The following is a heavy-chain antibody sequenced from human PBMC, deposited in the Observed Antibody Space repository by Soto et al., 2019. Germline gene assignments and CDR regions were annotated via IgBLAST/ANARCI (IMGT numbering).Heavy chain of an antibody. CDR2: IIPIFGTA. J-gene: IGHJ4*02. V-gene: IGHV1-69*06. D-gene: IGHD6-6*01. CDR1: GGTFSSYA. Sequence: GASVKVSCKASGGTFSSYAISWVRQAPGQGLEWMGGIIPIFGTANYAQKFQGRVTITADKSTSTAYMELSSLRSEDTAVYYCARISIAARPKSNDYWGQGTLVTVSS. CDR3: ARISIAARPKSNDY.